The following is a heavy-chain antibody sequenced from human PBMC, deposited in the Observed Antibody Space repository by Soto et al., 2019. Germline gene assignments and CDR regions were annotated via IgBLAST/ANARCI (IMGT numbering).Heavy chain of an antibody. J-gene: IGHJ6*03. D-gene: IGHD6-6*01. CDR2: ISGGIDTS. V-gene: IGHV3-23*01. Sequence: GGSLRLSCAASGFTFSSYAMSWVRQAPGKGLEWVSTISGGIDTSYHAGSVGGRFSISRDDSKNTVYLQMGSLRPEDMAVYYCARRARPDFYYMDVWGKGTTVTVSS. CDR1: GFTFSSYA. CDR3: ARRARPDFYYMDV.